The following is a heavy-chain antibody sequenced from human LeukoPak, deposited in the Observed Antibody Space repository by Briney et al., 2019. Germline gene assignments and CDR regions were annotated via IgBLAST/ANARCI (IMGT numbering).Heavy chain of an antibody. CDR2: IVPFSDTL. D-gene: IGHD6-25*01. V-gene: IGHV1-69*13. CDR3: ARDKSTAGAFEI. Sequence: ASVKVSCTASGGTFSTFSISWVRQAPGQGLEWMGGIVPFSDTLKYAQKFQDRVTISADESTSTAYMEMSSLRSEDTAIYYCARDKSTAGAFEIWGQGTMVSVSS. CDR1: GGTFSTFS. J-gene: IGHJ3*02.